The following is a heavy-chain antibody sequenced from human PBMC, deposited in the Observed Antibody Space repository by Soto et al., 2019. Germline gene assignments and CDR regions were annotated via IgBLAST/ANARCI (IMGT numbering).Heavy chain of an antibody. CDR2: INHSGST. CDR3: ARASYGVHFDY. J-gene: IGHJ4*02. Sequence: SETLSITCAVYGGSFCGYYWSGIRQPPGKGLEWIGNINHSGSTNYNPSLKSRVTISVDTSKNQFSLKLSSVTAADTAVYYCARASYGVHFDYWGQGTLVTVSS. CDR1: GGSFCGYY. D-gene: IGHD4-17*01. V-gene: IGHV4-34*01.